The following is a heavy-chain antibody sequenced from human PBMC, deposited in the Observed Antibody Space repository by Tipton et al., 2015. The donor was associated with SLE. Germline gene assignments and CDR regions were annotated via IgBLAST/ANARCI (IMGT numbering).Heavy chain of an antibody. CDR3: ARDLLQDY. CDR2: IKQDGSEK. J-gene: IGHJ4*02. CDR1: GVTISSNF. D-gene: IGHD2-15*01. V-gene: IGHV3-7*01. Sequence: SGVTISSNFMSWVRQAPGKGLEWVANIKQDGSEKYYVDSVKGRFTISRDNAKNSLYLQMNSLRAEDTAVYYCARDLLQDYWGQGTLVTVSS.